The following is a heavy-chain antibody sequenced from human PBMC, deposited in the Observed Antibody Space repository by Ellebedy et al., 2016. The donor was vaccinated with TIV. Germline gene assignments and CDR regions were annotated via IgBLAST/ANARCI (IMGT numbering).Heavy chain of an antibody. CDR1: GYTFTGYY. D-gene: IGHD3-10*01. V-gene: IGHV1-2*02. J-gene: IGHJ4*02. CDR2: INPNSGGT. Sequence: ASVQVSCXASGYTFTGYYMHWVRQAPGQGLEWMGWINPNSGGTNYAQKFQGRVTMTRDTSISTAYMELSRLRSDDTAVYYCARDEYMVRGVPNDYWGQGTLVTVSS. CDR3: ARDEYMVRGVPNDY.